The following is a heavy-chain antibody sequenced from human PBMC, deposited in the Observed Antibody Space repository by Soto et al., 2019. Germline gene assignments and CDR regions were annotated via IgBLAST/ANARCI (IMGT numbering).Heavy chain of an antibody. CDR3: ACLYSRGPIYYGMDV. J-gene: IGHJ6*02. CDR1: GGSCSGYY. D-gene: IGHD6-19*01. Sequence: QVQLQQWGAGLLKPSETLSLTCAVYGGSCSGYYWSWIRQPPGKGLEWIGEINHRGSTNYNPSLKSRVTISVDTSKNQFSLKLSSVTAADTAVYYFACLYSRGPIYYGMDVWCQGTTVTVSS. V-gene: IGHV4-34*01. CDR2: INHRGST.